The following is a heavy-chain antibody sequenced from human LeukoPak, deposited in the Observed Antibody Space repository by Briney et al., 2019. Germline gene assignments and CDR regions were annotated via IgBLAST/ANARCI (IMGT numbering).Heavy chain of an antibody. CDR1: GISFSAHG. CDR2: IRFDGSNI. V-gene: IGHV3-33*01. D-gene: IGHD1-26*01. CDR3: VRDGVGATTYFGYFDH. J-gene: IGHJ4*02. Sequence: GSSLRLSCAASGISFSAHGMHWVRQAPGKGLEWVAIIRFDGSNIHYADSVKGRFTISRDNSKNTLYLQMNSLRAEDTAVYYCVRDGVGATTYFGYFDHWGQGNLVTVSS.